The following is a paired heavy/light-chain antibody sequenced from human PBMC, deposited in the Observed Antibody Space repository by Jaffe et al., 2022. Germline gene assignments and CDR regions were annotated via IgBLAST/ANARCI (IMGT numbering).Light chain of an antibody. Sequence: DIQMTQSPSTLSASVGDRVTIACRASQTFSNWLAWYQQKPGKAPKLLIYKASSLASGVPSRFNGSGSGTEFTLTISSLQPDDFATYYCQQYNVYRTFGQGTKVEIK. CDR1: QTFSNW. V-gene: IGKV1-5*03. CDR2: KAS. CDR3: QQYNVYRT. J-gene: IGKJ1*01.
Heavy chain of an antibody. Sequence: EVQLLESGGGLVQPGGSLRLSCTASGFTFNSYGMNWVRQAPGRGLEWVSGITGNGDWTNYADSVKGRFTISRDNSKNMLYLQMNSLRAEDTALYYCAKLTGEAAVEYWGRGTLVTVSS. D-gene: IGHD7-27*01. J-gene: IGHJ4*02. CDR2: ITGNGDWT. V-gene: IGHV3-23*01. CDR3: AKLTGEAAVEY. CDR1: GFTFNSYG.